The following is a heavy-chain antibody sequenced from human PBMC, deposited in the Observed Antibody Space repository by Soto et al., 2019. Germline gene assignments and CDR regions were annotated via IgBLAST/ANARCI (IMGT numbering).Heavy chain of an antibody. CDR1: GFTLNDYY. CDR2: IKGDGSDP. J-gene: IGHJ4*02. Sequence: PGGSLRLSCATSGFTLNDYYISWVRQVPGKGLEWVGNIKGDGSDPHYVDSVKGRFTISRDNAENLIYLQMNHLRVEDMAMYYCARDPVTADWGQGTPVTVSS. V-gene: IGHV3-7*03. CDR3: ARDPVTAD.